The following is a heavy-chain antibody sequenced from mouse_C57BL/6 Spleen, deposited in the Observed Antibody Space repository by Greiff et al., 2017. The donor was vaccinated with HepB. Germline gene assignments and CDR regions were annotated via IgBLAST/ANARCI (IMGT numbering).Heavy chain of an antibody. CDR3: ARPPLYGSSYYWYFDV. J-gene: IGHJ1*03. D-gene: IGHD1-1*01. CDR1: GYTFTDHT. V-gene: IGHV1-78*01. Sequence: VQLQESDAELVKPGASVKISCKVSGYTFTDHTIHWMKQRPEQGLEWIGYIYPRDGSTKYNEKFKGKATLTADKSSSTAYMQLNSLTSEDSAVYFCARPPLYGSSYYWYFDVWGTGTTVTVSS. CDR2: IYPRDGST.